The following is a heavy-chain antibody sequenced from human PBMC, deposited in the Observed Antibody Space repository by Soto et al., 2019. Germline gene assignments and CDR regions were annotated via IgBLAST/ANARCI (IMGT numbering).Heavy chain of an antibody. CDR3: AKDQTPGYAADWAVGYYVHF. Sequence: EVQLLESGGGLVQPGGSLRLSCALSAFTTSRLAMSWVRQAPGKGLEWVSAISSSGGRTYYAESVKGRFTISRDTSKNTLYLQMHSLRAEDTAVYYCAKDQTPGYAADWAVGYYVHFWGQGTLVTVSS. V-gene: IGHV3-23*01. CDR2: ISSSGGRT. D-gene: IGHD3-9*01. CDR1: AFTTSRLA. J-gene: IGHJ4*02.